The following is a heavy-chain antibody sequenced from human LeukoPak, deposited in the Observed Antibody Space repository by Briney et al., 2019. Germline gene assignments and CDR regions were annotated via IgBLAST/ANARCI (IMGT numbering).Heavy chain of an antibody. D-gene: IGHD4-23*01. Sequence: GGSLRLSCAASGFTFSDYYMSWIRQAPGKGLEWVSYISGSGSTIYYADSVKGRFTISRDNAKNSLYLQMNSLRAEDTAVYYCASLTVGGPVDYWGQGTLVTVSS. CDR3: ASLTVGGPVDY. CDR1: GFTFSDYY. J-gene: IGHJ4*02. CDR2: ISGSGSTI. V-gene: IGHV3-11*01.